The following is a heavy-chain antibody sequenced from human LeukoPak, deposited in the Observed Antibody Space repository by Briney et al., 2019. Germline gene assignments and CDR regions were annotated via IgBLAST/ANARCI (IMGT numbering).Heavy chain of an antibody. Sequence: GGSLRLSCAASGFTFSSYAMSWVRRAPGKGLEWVSAISGSGGSTYYADSVKGRFTISRDNSKNTLYLQMNSLRAEDTAVYYCAKRITILRVVPPFDYWGQGTLVTVSS. D-gene: IGHD3-3*01. J-gene: IGHJ4*02. CDR3: AKRITILRVVPPFDY. CDR1: GFTFSSYA. V-gene: IGHV3-23*01. CDR2: ISGSGGST.